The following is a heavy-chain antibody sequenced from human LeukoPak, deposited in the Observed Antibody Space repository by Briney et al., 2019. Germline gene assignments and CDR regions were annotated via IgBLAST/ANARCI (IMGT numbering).Heavy chain of an antibody. CDR3: ARREAATFDY. CDR2: INHSGST. J-gene: IGHJ4*02. V-gene: IGHV4-34*01. CDR1: GGSFSGYY. Sequence: SETLSLTCAVYGGSFSGYYWSWIRQPPGKGLEWIGEINHSGSTNYNPSLKSRVTISVDASKNQFSLKLSSVTAADTAVYYCARREAATFDYWGQGTLVTVSS. D-gene: IGHD2-15*01.